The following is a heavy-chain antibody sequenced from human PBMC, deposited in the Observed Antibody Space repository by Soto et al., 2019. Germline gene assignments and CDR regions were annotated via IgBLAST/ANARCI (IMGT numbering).Heavy chain of an antibody. D-gene: IGHD1-7*01. CDR1: GFTFSSYS. CDR2: ISSSSSYI. V-gene: IGHV3-21*01. Sequence: EVQLVESGGGLVKPGGSLRLSCAASGFTFSSYSMNWVRQAPGKGLEWVSSISSSSSYIYYADSVKGRFTISRDNAKNSLYLQMNSLRAEDTAVYYCAVGEKINWNYVPSFDLWGRGTLVTVSS. CDR3: AVGEKINWNYVPSFDL. J-gene: IGHJ2*01.